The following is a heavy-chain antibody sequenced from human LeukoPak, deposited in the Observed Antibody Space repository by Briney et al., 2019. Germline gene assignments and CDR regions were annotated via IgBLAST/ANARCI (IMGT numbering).Heavy chain of an antibody. V-gene: IGHV3-23*01. CDR1: GFTFSSYA. J-gene: IGHJ4*02. CDR3: AKLKYDNRDYFDY. CDR2: ISGSGGST. D-gene: IGHD3-22*01. Sequence: GGSLRLSCAASGFTFSSYAMSWVRQAPGKGLEWDSAISGSGGSTYYADSVKGRFTISRDNSKNTQYLQMNSLRAEDTAVYYCAKLKYDNRDYFDYWGQGTLVTVSS.